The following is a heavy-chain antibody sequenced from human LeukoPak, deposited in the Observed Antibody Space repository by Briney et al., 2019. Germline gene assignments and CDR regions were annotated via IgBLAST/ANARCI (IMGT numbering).Heavy chain of an antibody. CDR1: GFTFSNYW. J-gene: IGHJ4*02. CDR3: ARGYSSSYRIDY. CDR2: INTDGSST. Sequence: PGGSLRLSCAASGFTFSNYWMHGVRQAPGKGLVWVSRINTDGSSTTYADSVKGRFTISRDNAKNTLYLQMNSLSAEDTAVYYCARGYSSSYRIDYWGQGTLVTVSS. D-gene: IGHD6-6*01. V-gene: IGHV3-74*01.